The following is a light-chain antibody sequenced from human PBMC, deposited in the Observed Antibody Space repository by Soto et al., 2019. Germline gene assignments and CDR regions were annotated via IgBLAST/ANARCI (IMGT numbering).Light chain of an antibody. CDR2: DAS. CDR1: QSVSSY. Sequence: LYISTVSVSLGERATLSCRASQSVSSYLAWYQQKPGQAPTLLFYDASNRATGIPARFSGSGSGTDFTLTISNLEPEDFSVYYGQQLSNFGQGTRLDI. V-gene: IGKV3-11*01. CDR3: QQLSN. J-gene: IGKJ5*01.